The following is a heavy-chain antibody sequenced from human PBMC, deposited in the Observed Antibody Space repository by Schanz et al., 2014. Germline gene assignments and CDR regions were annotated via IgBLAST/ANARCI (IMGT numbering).Heavy chain of an antibody. CDR1: GFNFNNFA. Sequence: EVQLLESGGGLVQPGGSLRLSCAASGFNFNNFAMTWVRQAPGKGLEWVSAISASGGTTYYADSVKGRFTISRDNAKNTLYLQMNTLRAEDTAVYYCARKMKLGVYGGKGHDSLDIWGQGTMVTVSS. J-gene: IGHJ3*02. CDR3: ARKMKLGVYGGKGHDSLDI. CDR2: ISASGGTT. D-gene: IGHD4-17*01. V-gene: IGHV3-23*01.